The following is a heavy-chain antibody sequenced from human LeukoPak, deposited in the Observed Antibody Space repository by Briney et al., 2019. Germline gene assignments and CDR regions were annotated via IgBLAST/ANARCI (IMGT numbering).Heavy chain of an antibody. D-gene: IGHD1-26*01. V-gene: IGHV1-46*01. J-gene: IGHJ5*02. Sequence: ASVKVSCKASGYAFTGHYIHWVRQAPGHELEWMGIINPSGGGTTYAQNFQGRVTLTRDTSTTTVFMELSSLRTEDTAVYYCARVGSRGESGWFDPWGQGTLVTVSS. CDR2: INPSGGGT. CDR1: GYAFTGHY. CDR3: ARVGSRGESGWFDP.